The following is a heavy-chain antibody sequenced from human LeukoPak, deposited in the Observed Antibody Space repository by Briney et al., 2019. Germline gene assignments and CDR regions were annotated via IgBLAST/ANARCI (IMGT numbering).Heavy chain of an antibody. Sequence: AGGSLRLSCAASGFTFSSYAMSWVRQAPGKGLEWVSAISGSGGSTYYADSVKGRFTISRDNAKNSLYLQMNSLSAEDTAVYYCAREGGYSYGCIDYWGQGTLVTVSS. CDR3: AREGGYSYGCIDY. V-gene: IGHV3-23*01. CDR1: GFTFSSYA. D-gene: IGHD5-18*01. J-gene: IGHJ4*02. CDR2: ISGSGGST.